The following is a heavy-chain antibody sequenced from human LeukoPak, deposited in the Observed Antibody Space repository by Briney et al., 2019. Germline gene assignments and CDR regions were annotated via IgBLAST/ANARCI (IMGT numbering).Heavy chain of an antibody. CDR2: IKQDGSEK. J-gene: IGHJ4*02. CDR1: GFTFSSYW. CDR3: AREMDIVVVPAAPFDY. V-gene: IGHV3-7*03. D-gene: IGHD2-2*03. Sequence: PGGSLRLSCAASGFTFSSYWMSWVRQAPGKGLEWVANIKQDGSEKYYVDSVKGRFTISRDNAKNSLYLQMNSLRAEDTAVYYCAREMDIVVVPAAPFDYWGQGTLVTVSS.